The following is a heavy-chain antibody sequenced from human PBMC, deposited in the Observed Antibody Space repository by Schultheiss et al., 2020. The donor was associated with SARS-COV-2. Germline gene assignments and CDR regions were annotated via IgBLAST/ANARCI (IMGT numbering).Heavy chain of an antibody. Sequence: SVKVSCKASGGTFSSYAISWVRQAPGQGLEWMGGIIPIFGTANYAQKFQGRVTITADESTSTAYMELSSLRSEDTAVYYCARDRRISGRILRFLEWAPYGMDVWGQGTTVTVSS. J-gene: IGHJ6*02. CDR1: GGTFSSYA. V-gene: IGHV1-69*13. CDR3: ARDRRISGRILRFLEWAPYGMDV. CDR2: IIPIFGTA. D-gene: IGHD3-3*01.